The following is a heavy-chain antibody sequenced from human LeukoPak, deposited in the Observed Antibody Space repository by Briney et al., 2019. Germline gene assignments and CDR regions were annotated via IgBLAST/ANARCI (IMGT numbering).Heavy chain of an antibody. J-gene: IGHJ5*02. CDR1: GFTFSSYW. CDR3: ARGGYREQLDS. Sequence: GGSLRLSCAASGFTFSSYWMHLVRQAPGKGLVWVSRINSDGSSTSYADSVKGRFSISRDNAKNTLYLQMNSLRAEDTAVYYCARGGYREQLDSWGQGTLVTVSS. CDR2: INSDGSST. V-gene: IGHV3-74*01. D-gene: IGHD6-13*01.